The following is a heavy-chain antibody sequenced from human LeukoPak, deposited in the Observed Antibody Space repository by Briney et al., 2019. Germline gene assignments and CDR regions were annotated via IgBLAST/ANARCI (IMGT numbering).Heavy chain of an antibody. V-gene: IGHV3-21*01. D-gene: IGHD4/OR15-4a*01. Sequence: GGSLRLSCAASGFSFSAYSMNWIRQAPGKGPEWVSSISGGSDYIFHADSVKGRFTVSRDHAKNSLYLQMNSLRAEDTAVYYCARVSSVPTPRALDYWGQGALVTVSS. CDR2: ISGGSDYI. CDR1: GFSFSAYS. J-gene: IGHJ4*02. CDR3: ARVSSVPTPRALDY.